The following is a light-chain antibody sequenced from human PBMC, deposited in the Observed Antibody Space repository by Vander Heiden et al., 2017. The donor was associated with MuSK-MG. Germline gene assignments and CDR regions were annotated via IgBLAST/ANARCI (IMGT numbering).Light chain of an antibody. V-gene: IGKV1-5*03. CDR2: AAS. CDR3: QQDKDYPIT. CDR1: QSIDKW. J-gene: IGKJ5*01. Sequence: DIQMTQSPSTLSASVGDTVSITCRASQSIDKWLAWYRQKPVNAPNLLIYAASSLEVGVPSRFSGSASGTEFTLTISSLQPEDFASYYCQQDKDYPITFGQGTRLEIK.